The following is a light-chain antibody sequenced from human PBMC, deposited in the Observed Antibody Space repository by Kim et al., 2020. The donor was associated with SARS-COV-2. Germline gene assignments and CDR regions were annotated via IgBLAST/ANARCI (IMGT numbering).Light chain of an antibody. V-gene: IGKV3-15*01. CDR1: RSVKNY. CDR2: GAS. Sequence: VSPGERATLSCRASRSVKNYVVWYQHKPGQAPRVLIYGASTRATGVPVRFSGSGSGTEFTLTISSLQSEDFGIYYCQQYNNWPMTFGQGTKVDIK. J-gene: IGKJ1*01. CDR3: QQYNNWPMT.